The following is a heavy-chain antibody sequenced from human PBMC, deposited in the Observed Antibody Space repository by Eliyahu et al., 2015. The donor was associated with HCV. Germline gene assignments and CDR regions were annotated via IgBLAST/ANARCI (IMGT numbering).Heavy chain of an antibody. Sequence: EVQVLDAGGMFVQPXGSLRLSCVGXGFXFXTYAXTWVRQAPGRGLEWVSSISGSGETTNYAASVKARFTISRDNSKDTLYLQMNSLRADDTAVYYCARDPNGDYVGAFVFWGLETMVTVSS. D-gene: IGHD3-16*01. CDR1: GFXFXTYA. CDR2: ISGSGETT. CDR3: ARDPNGDYVGAFVF. J-gene: IGHJ3*01. V-gene: IGHV3-23*01.